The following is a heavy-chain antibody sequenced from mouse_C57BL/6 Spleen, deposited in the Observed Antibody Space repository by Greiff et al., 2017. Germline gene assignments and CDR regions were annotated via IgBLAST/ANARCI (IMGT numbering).Heavy chain of an antibody. V-gene: IGHV14-2*01. J-gene: IGHJ4*01. CDR1: GFNIKDYY. Sequence: EVQLQQSGAELVKPGASVKLSCTASGFNIKDYYMHWVKQRTEQGLEWIGRLDPEDGETKSAPKFQGKATITADTSSNTAYLQLSSLTSEDTAVYYCAREPPMDTRGYYAMDYLGQGTSVTVSS. CDR3: AREPPMDTRGYYAMDY. D-gene: IGHD2-2*01. CDR2: LDPEDGET.